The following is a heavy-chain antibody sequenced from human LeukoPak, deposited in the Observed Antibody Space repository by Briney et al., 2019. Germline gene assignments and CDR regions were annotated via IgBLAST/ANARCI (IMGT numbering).Heavy chain of an antibody. Sequence: GGSLRLSCAASGFTVSSNYMSWVRQAPGRGLEWVSVIYSGGSTYYADSVKGRFTISRDNSKNTLYLQMNSLRAEDTAVYYCAAHTGSGSYYRDYYYYYYMDVWGKGTTVTASS. CDR2: IYSGGST. V-gene: IGHV3-53*01. J-gene: IGHJ6*03. D-gene: IGHD3-10*01. CDR3: AAHTGSGSYYRDYYYYYYMDV. CDR1: GFTVSSNY.